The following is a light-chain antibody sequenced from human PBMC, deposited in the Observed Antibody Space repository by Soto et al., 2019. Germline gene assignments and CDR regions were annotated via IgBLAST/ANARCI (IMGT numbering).Light chain of an antibody. Sequence: QSVLTQPPSASGTPGQRVTISCSGSSSNIGSNFVYWYQQFPGTAPKLLIYRNNQRPSGVPDRFSVSKSGTSASLAISWLPSEDEADYYCAAWDDSLSGWVFGGWTKLTVL. CDR2: RNN. V-gene: IGLV1-47*01. CDR1: SSNIGSNF. CDR3: AAWDDSLSGWV. J-gene: IGLJ3*02.